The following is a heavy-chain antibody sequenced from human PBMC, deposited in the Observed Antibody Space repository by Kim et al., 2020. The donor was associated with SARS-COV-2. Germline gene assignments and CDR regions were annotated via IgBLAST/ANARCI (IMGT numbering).Heavy chain of an antibody. D-gene: IGHD6-13*01. Sequence: GGSLRLSCAASGIDFSYYYMRWIRQAPGKGLEWISYISSSGSYTKYADSLKGRFTISRDNAENSLYLEMNSLRPEDTAVYYCVTVAVGASSWYYFDSWGQGTLFTVSS. CDR1: GIDFSYYY. V-gene: IGHV3-11*05. CDR2: ISSSGSYT. CDR3: VTVAVGASSWYYFDS. J-gene: IGHJ4*02.